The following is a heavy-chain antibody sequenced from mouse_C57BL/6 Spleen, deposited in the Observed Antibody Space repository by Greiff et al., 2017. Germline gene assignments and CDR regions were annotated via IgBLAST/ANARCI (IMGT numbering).Heavy chain of an antibody. D-gene: IGHD1-1*01. CDR1: GFTFSDYY. CDR2: ISNGGGST. V-gene: IGHV5-12*01. CDR3: ARQDYYGSSYLYYYAMDY. J-gene: IGHJ4*01. Sequence: EVQRVESGGGLVQPGGSLKLSCAASGFTFSDYYMYWVRQTPEKRLEWVAYISNGGGSTYYPDTVKGRFTISRDNAKNTLYLQMSRLKSEDTAMYYCARQDYYGSSYLYYYAMDYWGQGTSVTVSS.